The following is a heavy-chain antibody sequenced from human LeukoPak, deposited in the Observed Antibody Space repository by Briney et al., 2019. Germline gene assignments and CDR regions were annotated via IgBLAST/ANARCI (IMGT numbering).Heavy chain of an antibody. V-gene: IGHV4-59*08. CDR2: TYYSGST. D-gene: IGHD6-13*01. CDR1: GGSISSYY. CDR3: ARHQVASSSRGRYAFDI. J-gene: IGHJ3*02. Sequence: PSETLSLTCTVSGGSISSYYWSWIRQPPGKGLEWIGYTYYSGSTNYNPSLKSRVTISVDTSKNQFSLKLSSVTAADTAVYYCARHQVASSSRGRYAFDIWGQGTMVTVSS.